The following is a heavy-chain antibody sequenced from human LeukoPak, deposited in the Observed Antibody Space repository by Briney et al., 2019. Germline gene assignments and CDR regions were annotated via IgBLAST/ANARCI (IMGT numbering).Heavy chain of an antibody. D-gene: IGHD2-2*03. CDR2: ISGSGGIT. Sequence: GGSLRLSCAASGLTFSSYAMTWVRQAPGKGLEGVSVISGSGGITYYADSVKGRFTISRDNSKNTLYLQMNSLRAEDTAVYYCAKDGYCSSSTCRLFDYWGQGTLVTVSS. CDR1: GLTFSSYA. J-gene: IGHJ4*02. CDR3: AKDGYCSSSTCRLFDY. V-gene: IGHV3-23*01.